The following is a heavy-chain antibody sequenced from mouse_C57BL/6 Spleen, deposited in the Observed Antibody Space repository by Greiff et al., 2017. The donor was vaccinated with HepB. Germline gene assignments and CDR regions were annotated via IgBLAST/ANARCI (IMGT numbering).Heavy chain of an antibody. V-gene: IGHV1-61*01. CDR2: IYPSDSET. CDR1: GYTFTSYW. Sequence: VQLQQPGAELVRPGSSVKLSCKASGYTFTSYWMDWVKQRPGQGLEWIGNIYPSDSETHYNQKFKDKATLTVDKSSSTAYMQLSSLTSEDSAVYYCARGPYYSNYERFAYWGQGTLVTVSA. CDR3: ARGPYYSNYERFAY. J-gene: IGHJ3*01. D-gene: IGHD2-5*01.